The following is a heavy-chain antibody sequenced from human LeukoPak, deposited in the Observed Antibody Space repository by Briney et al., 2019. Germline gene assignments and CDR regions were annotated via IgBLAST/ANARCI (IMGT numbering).Heavy chain of an antibody. Sequence: GASVKVSCKASGYTFTSYGISWVRQAPGQGLEWMGWISAYNGNTNYAQKLQGRVTMTTDTSTSTAYMELRSLRSDDTAVYYCARDPRASMTTVTKGVYYYYGMDVWGQGTTVTVSS. J-gene: IGHJ6*02. V-gene: IGHV1-18*01. CDR3: ARDPRASMTTVTKGVYYYYGMDV. CDR2: ISAYNGNT. D-gene: IGHD4-17*01. CDR1: GYTFTSYG.